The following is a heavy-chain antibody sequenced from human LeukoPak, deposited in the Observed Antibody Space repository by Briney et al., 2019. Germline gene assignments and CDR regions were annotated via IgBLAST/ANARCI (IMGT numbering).Heavy chain of an antibody. J-gene: IGHJ4*02. V-gene: IGHV3-21*01. CDR3: AREDDNSGYYYFDY. D-gene: IGHD3-22*01. CDR2: ISSSSSYI. CDR1: GFTFSSYS. Sequence: TGGSLRLSCAASGFTFSSYSMNWVRQAPGKGLEWVSSISSSSSYIYYADSVKGRFTISRDNAKNSLYLQMNSLRAEDTAVYFCAREDDNSGYYYFDYWGQGTLVTVSS.